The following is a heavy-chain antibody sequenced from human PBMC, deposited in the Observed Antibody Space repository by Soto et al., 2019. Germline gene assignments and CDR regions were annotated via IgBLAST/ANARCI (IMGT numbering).Heavy chain of an antibody. D-gene: IGHD6-13*01. CDR2: IIQSGET. Sequence: EVLLLESGGGLVQSGGSLRLTCAASGLTFSTYTMSWVRQAPGEGLEWVSGIIQSGETFYADSVKGRFTISRDNSNNMLHLQSHSLGADDTAVYYSAKDRQPAGRWPVDHWGQGTLVTVSS. J-gene: IGHJ4*02. CDR1: GLTFSTYT. CDR3: AKDRQPAGRWPVDH. V-gene: IGHV3-23*01.